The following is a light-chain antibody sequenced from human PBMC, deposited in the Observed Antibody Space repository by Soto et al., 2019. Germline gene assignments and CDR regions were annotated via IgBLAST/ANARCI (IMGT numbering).Light chain of an antibody. CDR2: AAT. V-gene: IGKV1-27*01. CDR1: QGISKF. J-gene: IGKJ4*01. CDR3: QSYQSSTSGPLT. Sequence: DLQMTQSPSSLSASVGDRVTITCRASQGISKFLAWYQQKPGKGPKLLIYAATILQSGVPSRFTGSGSVTDFTLTISSLQPEDVATYYCQSYQSSTSGPLTFGRGTKVNI.